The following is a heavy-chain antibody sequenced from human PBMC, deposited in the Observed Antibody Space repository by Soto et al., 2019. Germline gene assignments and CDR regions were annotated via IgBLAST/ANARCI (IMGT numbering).Heavy chain of an antibody. V-gene: IGHV1-3*01. J-gene: IGHJ1*01. Sequence: ASVKVSCKASGYTFTSYAMHWVRQAPGQRLEWIGWINAGNGNTKYSQKFQGRVTITRDTSASTAYMELSSLRSEDTAVYYCARGHSSGWYGYFQHWGQGTLVTVSS. CDR1: GYTFTSYA. D-gene: IGHD6-19*01. CDR2: INAGNGNT. CDR3: ARGHSSGWYGYFQH.